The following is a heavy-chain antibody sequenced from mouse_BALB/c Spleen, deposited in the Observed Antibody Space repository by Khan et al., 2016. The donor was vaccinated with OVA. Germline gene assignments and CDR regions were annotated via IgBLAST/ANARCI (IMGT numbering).Heavy chain of an antibody. D-gene: IGHD2-2*01. CDR1: DYSITSEYA. CDR3: AMSVYYFYAYAMDY. CDR2: ISYSGST. Sequence: EVQLQESGPGLVKPSQSLSLTCTVTDYSITSEYAWNWIRQFPGNKLEWMGYISYSGSTSSNPYLKSRISVTRDTSKNQFFLQLNSVTTEDTATXYCAMSVYYFYAYAMDYWGQGTSVTVSS. V-gene: IGHV3-2*02. J-gene: IGHJ4*01.